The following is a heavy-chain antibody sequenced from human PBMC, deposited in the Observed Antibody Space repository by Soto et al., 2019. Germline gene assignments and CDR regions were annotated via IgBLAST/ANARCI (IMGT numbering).Heavy chain of an antibody. Sequence: PSETLSLTCAVSGGSISSSNWWSWVRQPPGKGLEWIGEIYHSGSTNYNPSLKSRVTISVDKSKNQFSLKLSSVTAADTAVYYCARGVTAIFGVVINYGMDAWGQGTTVTVSS. V-gene: IGHV4-4*02. D-gene: IGHD3-3*01. J-gene: IGHJ6*02. CDR1: GGSISSSNW. CDR2: IYHSGST. CDR3: ARGVTAIFGVVINYGMDA.